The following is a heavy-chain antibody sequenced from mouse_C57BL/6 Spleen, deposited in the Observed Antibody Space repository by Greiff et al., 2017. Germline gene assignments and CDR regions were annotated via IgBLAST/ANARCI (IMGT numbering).Heavy chain of an antibody. D-gene: IGHD1-3*01. Sequence: EVNLVESGGGLVKPGGSLKLSCAASGFTFSDYGMHWVRQAPEKGLEWVAYISSGSSTIYYADTVKGRFTISRDNAKNTLFLQMTSLRSEDTAMYYCARSGNYGYFDVWGTGTTVTVSS. J-gene: IGHJ1*03. V-gene: IGHV5-17*01. CDR2: ISSGSSTI. CDR3: ARSGNYGYFDV. CDR1: GFTFSDYG.